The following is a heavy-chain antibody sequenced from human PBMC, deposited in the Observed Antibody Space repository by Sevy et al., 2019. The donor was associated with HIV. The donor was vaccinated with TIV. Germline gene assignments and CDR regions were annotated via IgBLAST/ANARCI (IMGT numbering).Heavy chain of an antibody. CDR3: RPPQGDCFANTTLCHTTGHVSLLLRQIAFPHEPHNTRLPQTRLGKRALRHRSLGEFFGGCVSEVFVWY. J-gene: IGHJ2*01. Sequence: SQTLSLTCAVSGGSFSDYFWAWIRQPPATGLEWIGEINHRGVTNYNPSLKTRVSMSAVPSRSQFSLKLTSVTAADTGSHPGRPPQGDCFANTTLCHTTGHVSLLLRQIAFPHEPHNTRLPQTRLGKRALRHRSLGEFFGGCVSEVFVWY. CDR1: GGSFSDYF. CDR2: INHRGVT. D-gene: IGHD2-15*01. V-gene: IGHV4-34*01.